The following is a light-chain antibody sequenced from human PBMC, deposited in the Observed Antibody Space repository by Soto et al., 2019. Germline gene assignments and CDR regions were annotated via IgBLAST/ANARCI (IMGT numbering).Light chain of an antibody. Sequence: QSALTQPPSASGSSGQSVTISCTGTSSDVGGYNYVSWYQQHPGKAPKLMIYEVSKRPSGVPDRFSGSKSGNTASLTVSGLQAEDEADYYCSSYAGSNNFGVFGGGTKVTVL. CDR1: SSDVGGYNY. CDR2: EVS. J-gene: IGLJ2*01. CDR3: SSYAGSNNFGV. V-gene: IGLV2-8*01.